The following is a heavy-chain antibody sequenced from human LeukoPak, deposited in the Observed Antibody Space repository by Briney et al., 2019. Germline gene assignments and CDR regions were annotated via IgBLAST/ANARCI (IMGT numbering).Heavy chain of an antibody. V-gene: IGHV3-23*01. CDR1: GFTFSSYG. Sequence: GGSLRLSCAASGFTFSSYGMSWVRQTPGKGLEWVSAISASGTGTYFADSVKGRFTISRDNAENSLYLQMNSLRAEDTAVYYCARDVWCSSTSCYVGGFDYWGQGTLVTVSS. D-gene: IGHD2-2*01. J-gene: IGHJ4*02. CDR3: ARDVWCSSTSCYVGGFDY. CDR2: ISASGTGT.